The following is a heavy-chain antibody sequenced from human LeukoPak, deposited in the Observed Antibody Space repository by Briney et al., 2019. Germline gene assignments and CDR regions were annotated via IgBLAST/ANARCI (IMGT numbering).Heavy chain of an antibody. CDR1: GGSISSYY. V-gene: IGHV4-59*08. J-gene: IGHJ4*02. Sequence: SETLSLTCTVSGGSISSYYWSWIRQPPGKGLERIGYIYYSGSTNYNPSLKSRVTISVDTSKNQFSLKLSSVTAADTAVYYCARSSYSSGWIDYWGQGTLVTVSS. CDR2: IYYSGST. CDR3: ARSSYSSGWIDY. D-gene: IGHD6-19*01.